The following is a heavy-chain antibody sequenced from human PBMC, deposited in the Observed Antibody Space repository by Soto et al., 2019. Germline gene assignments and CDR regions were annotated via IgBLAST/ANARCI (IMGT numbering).Heavy chain of an antibody. Sequence: PSETLSLTCTVSGGSISSYSWTWIRQPPGKGLEWIGSIYYSGSTYYNPSLKSRVTISVDTSKNQFSLKLSSVTAADTAVYYCARLRRPRYYDSSGYLFDYWGQGTLVTVSS. CDR2: IYYSGST. J-gene: IGHJ4*02. D-gene: IGHD3-22*01. CDR1: GGSISSYS. CDR3: ARLRRPRYYDSSGYLFDY. V-gene: IGHV4-59*05.